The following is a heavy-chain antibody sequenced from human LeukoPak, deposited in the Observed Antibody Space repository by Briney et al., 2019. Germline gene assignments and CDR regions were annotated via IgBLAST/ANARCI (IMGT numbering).Heavy chain of an antibody. CDR2: IYTSGST. CDR3: ARHGDYYDSSGYYPNYFDY. Sequence: PSETLSLTCTVCGGSISSYYWSWIRQPPGKGLEWIGYIYTSGSTNYNPSLKSRVTISVDTSKNQFSLKLSSVTAADTAVYYCARHGDYYDSSGYYPNYFDYWGQGTLVTVSS. V-gene: IGHV4-4*09. J-gene: IGHJ4*02. CDR1: GGSISSYY. D-gene: IGHD3-22*01.